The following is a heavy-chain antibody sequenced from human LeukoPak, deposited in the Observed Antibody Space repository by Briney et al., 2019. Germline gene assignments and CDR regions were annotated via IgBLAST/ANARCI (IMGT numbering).Heavy chain of an antibody. D-gene: IGHD6-13*01. CDR1: GGSISSYY. J-gene: IGHJ6*03. CDR3: ARGIAAAEIYYYYYYMDV. CDR2: IYTSGST. Sequence: SETLSLTCTVSGGSISSYYWSWIRQPAGKGLEWIGRIYTSGSTNYNPSLKSRVTMSVDTSKNQFSLKLSSVTAADTAVYYCARGIAAAEIYYYYYYMDVWGKGTTVTISS. V-gene: IGHV4-4*07.